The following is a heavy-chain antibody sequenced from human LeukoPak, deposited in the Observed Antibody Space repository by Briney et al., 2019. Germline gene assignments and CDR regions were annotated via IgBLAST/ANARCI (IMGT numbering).Heavy chain of an antibody. J-gene: IGHJ4*02. CDR2: IIPILGIA. CDR3: ARGSIVEWLSPFDY. Sequence: SVKVSCKASGGTFSSYTISWVRQAPGQGLEWMGRIIPILGIANYAQKFQGRVTITADKSTSTAYMELRSLRSDDTAVYYCARGSIVEWLSPFDYWGQGTLVTVSS. V-gene: IGHV1-69*02. CDR1: GGTFSSYT. D-gene: IGHD3-3*01.